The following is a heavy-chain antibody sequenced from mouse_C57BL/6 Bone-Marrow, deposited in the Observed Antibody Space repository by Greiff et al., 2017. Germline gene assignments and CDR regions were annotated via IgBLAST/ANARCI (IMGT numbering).Heavy chain of an antibody. V-gene: IGHV5-9-1*02. CDR3: SRDKATPLDY. Sequence: EVKLLQSGEGLVKPGASLKLSCAASGFTFSSYAMSWVRQTPEKRLEWVAYISSGGDYTYYADTVKGRFTISRDNASNTLYLQMSSLRSEDTAIYYCSRDKATPLDYWGQGTTLTVSS. CDR2: ISSGGDYT. D-gene: IGHD3-2*02. CDR1: GFTFSSYA. J-gene: IGHJ2*01.